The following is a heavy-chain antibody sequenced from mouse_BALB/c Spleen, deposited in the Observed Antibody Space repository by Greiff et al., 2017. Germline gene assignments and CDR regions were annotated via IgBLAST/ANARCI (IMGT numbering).Heavy chain of an antibody. CDR1: GFNIKDTY. D-gene: IGHD1-1*01. CDR3: ARAYGVWYFDV. V-gene: IGHV14-3*02. Sequence: VQLKESGAELVKPGASVKLSCTASGFNIKDTYMHWVKQRPEQGLEWIGRIDPANGNTKYDPKFQGKATITADTSSNTAYLQLSSLTSEDTAVYYCARAYGVWYFDVWGAGTTVTVSS. J-gene: IGHJ1*01. CDR2: IDPANGNT.